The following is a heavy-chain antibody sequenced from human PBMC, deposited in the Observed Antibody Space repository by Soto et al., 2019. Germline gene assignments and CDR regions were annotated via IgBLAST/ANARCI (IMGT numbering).Heavy chain of an antibody. CDR1: GYTFTSYG. D-gene: IGHD3-22*01. CDR2: ISAYNGNT. V-gene: IGHV1-18*04. J-gene: IGHJ5*02. Sequence: WASVKVSCKASGYTFTSYGISWVRQAPGQGLEWMGWISAYNGNTNYAQKLQGRVTMTTDTSTSTAYMELRSLRSDDTAVYYCARVGTDYYDSSGYYYAKVTPTNWFDPWGQGTLVPVXS. CDR3: ARVGTDYYDSSGYYYAKVTPTNWFDP.